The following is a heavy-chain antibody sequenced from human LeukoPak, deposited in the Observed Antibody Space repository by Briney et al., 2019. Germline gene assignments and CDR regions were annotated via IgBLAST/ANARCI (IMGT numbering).Heavy chain of an antibody. CDR2: IYYSGST. D-gene: IGHD5-12*01. CDR3: ARDHRGYSGYALLQDAFDI. J-gene: IGHJ3*02. Sequence: PETLSLTCTVSGGSISSSSYYWGWIRQPPGKGLEWIGSIYYSGSTYYNPSLKSRVTISVDTSKNQFSLKLSSVTAADTAVYYCARDHRGYSGYALLQDAFDIWGQGTMVTVSS. CDR1: GGSISSSSYY. V-gene: IGHV4-39*07.